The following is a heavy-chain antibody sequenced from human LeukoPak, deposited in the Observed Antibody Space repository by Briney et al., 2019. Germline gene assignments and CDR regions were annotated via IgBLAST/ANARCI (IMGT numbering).Heavy chain of an antibody. Sequence: SETLSLTCTVSGVSISTSRYYWGWIRQPPGKGLEWIGSIYYSGSTYYNPSLKSRVTMSVDTSKNQFSLKLSSVTAADTAVYYCARDSGSGWWFDYWGQGTLVTVSS. J-gene: IGHJ4*02. D-gene: IGHD6-19*01. CDR3: ARDSGSGWWFDY. CDR1: GVSISTSRYY. CDR2: IYYSGST. V-gene: IGHV4-39*07.